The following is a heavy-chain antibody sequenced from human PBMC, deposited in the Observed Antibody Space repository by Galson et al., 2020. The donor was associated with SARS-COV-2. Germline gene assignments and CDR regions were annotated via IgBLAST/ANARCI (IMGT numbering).Heavy chain of an antibody. Sequence: GGSLRLSCAASGFALSNSAMHWVRQAPGKGLEWVAIISYDGTTKYNSDSVKGRFTISRDISKNTLYLQMNSLRAEDTAVYYCVSHHYRESFLPFDYWGQGTLVTVSS. CDR3: VSHHYRESFLPFDY. D-gene: IGHD3-10*01. V-gene: IGHV3-30*04. J-gene: IGHJ4*02. CDR1: GFALSNSA. CDR2: ISYDGTTK.